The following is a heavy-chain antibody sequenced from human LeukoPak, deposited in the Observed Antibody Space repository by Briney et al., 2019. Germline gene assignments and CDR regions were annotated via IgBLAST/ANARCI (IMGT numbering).Heavy chain of an antibody. CDR1: GFTFSGYY. J-gene: IGHJ6*03. D-gene: IGHD3-10*01. Sequence: GGSLRLSCAASGFTFSGYYMSWIRQAPGKGLEWVSYISSSGSTIYYADSVKGRFTISRDNAKNSLYLQMNSLRAEDTALYYCARLAVRGVIRRSYYYNMDVWGKGTTVTVSS. V-gene: IGHV3-11*01. CDR3: ARLAVRGVIRRSYYYNMDV. CDR2: ISSSGSTI.